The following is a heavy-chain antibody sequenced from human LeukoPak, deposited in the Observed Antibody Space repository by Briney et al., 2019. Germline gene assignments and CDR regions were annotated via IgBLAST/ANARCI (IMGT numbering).Heavy chain of an antibody. CDR2: ITPNSGGT. V-gene: IGHV1-2*02. Sequence: ASVKVSCKASGYTFTGYYIHWVRQAPGQGLEWMGWITPNSGGTNYAQKFQGRVTMTRDTSISTAYMELSRLRSDDTAVYYCARDLIPGWELPSGSSDYWGQGTLVTVSS. CDR3: ARDLIPGWELPSGSSDY. J-gene: IGHJ4*02. D-gene: IGHD1-26*01. CDR1: GYTFTGYY.